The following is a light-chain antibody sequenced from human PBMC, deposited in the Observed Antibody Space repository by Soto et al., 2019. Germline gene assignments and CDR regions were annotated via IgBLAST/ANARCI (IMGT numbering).Light chain of an antibody. J-gene: IGLJ2*01. CDR2: EVS. CDR3: TSYTRSSTLEVV. Sequence: QSALTQPASVSGSPGQSITISCTGTSSDVGTYNYVSWYQHHPGKAPKLIIYEVSGRASGASNRISGSKSGNTASLTISGLQAEDEADYYCTSYTRSSTLEVVFGGGTKLTVL. V-gene: IGLV2-14*01. CDR1: SSDVGTYNY.